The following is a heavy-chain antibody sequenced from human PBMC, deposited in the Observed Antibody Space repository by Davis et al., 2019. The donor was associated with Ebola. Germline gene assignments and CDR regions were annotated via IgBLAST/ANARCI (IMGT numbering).Heavy chain of an antibody. V-gene: IGHV4-59*01. CDR2: ISYSGST. J-gene: IGHJ4*02. CDR3: ARGLLWFGELSGYYFDY. CDR1: GGSITSYY. Sequence: MPSETLSLTCTVSGGSITSYYWSWIRQPPGKGLEWIGHISYSGSTNYNPSHKIRVTILVDTSKNQFSLKLSSVTAADTAVYYCARGLLWFGELSGYYFDYWGQGTLVTVSS. D-gene: IGHD3-10*01.